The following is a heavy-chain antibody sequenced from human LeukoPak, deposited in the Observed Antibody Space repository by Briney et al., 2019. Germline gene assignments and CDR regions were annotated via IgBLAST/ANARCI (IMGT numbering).Heavy chain of an antibody. D-gene: IGHD4-23*01. CDR2: INDRGHT. Sequence: SETLSLTCAVHGGSFSGYHGTWIRQSPEKGPEWIGEINDRGHTNHNPSLKSRCTISVDTSKKQFSLRLSSVTAADTAVYYCARDPTTVVTLPYYFDFWGQGTLVAASS. CDR1: GGSFSGYH. CDR3: ARDPTTVVTLPYYFDF. V-gene: IGHV4-34*01. J-gene: IGHJ4*02.